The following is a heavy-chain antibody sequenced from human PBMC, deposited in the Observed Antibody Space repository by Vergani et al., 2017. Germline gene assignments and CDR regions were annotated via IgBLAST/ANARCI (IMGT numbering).Heavy chain of an antibody. Sequence: QVQLQESGPGLVKPSQTLSLTCTVSGGSISSGSYYWSWIRQPAGKGLEWIGRIYTSGSTNYNPSLKSLVTMSVDTSKNQFSLKMSSVTAADTAVYYCARVVKPTYCSSTSCSYYFDYWGQGTLVTVSS. CDR2: IYTSGST. CDR3: ARVVKPTYCSSTSCSYYFDY. D-gene: IGHD2-2*01. CDR1: GGSISSGSYY. J-gene: IGHJ4*02. V-gene: IGHV4-61*02.